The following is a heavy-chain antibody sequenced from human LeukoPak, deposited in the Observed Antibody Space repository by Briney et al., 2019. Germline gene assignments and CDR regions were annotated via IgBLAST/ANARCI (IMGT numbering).Heavy chain of an antibody. V-gene: IGHV4-59*01. CDR1: GGSISSYY. CDR3: ARLSSGWYNWFDP. D-gene: IGHD6-19*01. CDR2: IYYSGST. Sequence: SETLSLTCTVSGGSISSYYWSWIRQPPGKGLEWIGYIYYSGSTNYNPSLKSRVTISVDTSKNQFSLKLSSVTAADTAVYYCARLSSGWYNWFDPWGQGARVTVSA. J-gene: IGHJ5*02.